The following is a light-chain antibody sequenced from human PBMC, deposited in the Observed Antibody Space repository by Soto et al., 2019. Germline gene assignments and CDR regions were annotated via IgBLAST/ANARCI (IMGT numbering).Light chain of an antibody. CDR3: QQANTFPLT. Sequence: DLQLTQSPSFLSASVGDRVTITCRASQGISSYLAWYQQKPGKAPKLLIYSASTLQSGVPSRFSGSGSATEFTLTISSLQPEDFATYHCQQANTFPLTFGGGTKVEIK. V-gene: IGKV1-9*01. CDR1: QGISSY. CDR2: SAS. J-gene: IGKJ4*01.